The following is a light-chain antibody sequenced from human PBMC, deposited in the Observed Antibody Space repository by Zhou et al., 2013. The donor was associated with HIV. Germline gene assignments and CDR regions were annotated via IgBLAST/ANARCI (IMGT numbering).Light chain of an antibody. V-gene: IGKV3-15*01. J-gene: IGKJ5*01. CDR1: QSVSRN. CDR2: GAS. CDR3: QQYNNWPPIT. Sequence: EVVMTQSPASLSVSPGERATLSCRASQSVSRNLAWYQQRPGQALRLLISGASTRATGVPARFSGSGSGTEFTLTISSLQAEDFAVYYCQQYNNWPPITFGQGTRLEI.